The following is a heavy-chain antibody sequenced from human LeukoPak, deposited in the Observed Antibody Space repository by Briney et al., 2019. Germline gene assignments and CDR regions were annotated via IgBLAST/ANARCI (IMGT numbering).Heavy chain of an antibody. V-gene: IGHV3-9*01. Sequence: GRSLRLSCAVSGFIFDDFATHWVRQVPGKGLEWVSGISWNSDYIRYADSVKGRFTISRDNAKNSLNLQMTSLRPEDTALYFCVRDFDGDYDAFDMWGQGTKVTVSS. CDR3: VRDFDGDYDAFDM. CDR1: GFIFDDFA. J-gene: IGHJ3*02. D-gene: IGHD4-17*01. CDR2: ISWNSDYI.